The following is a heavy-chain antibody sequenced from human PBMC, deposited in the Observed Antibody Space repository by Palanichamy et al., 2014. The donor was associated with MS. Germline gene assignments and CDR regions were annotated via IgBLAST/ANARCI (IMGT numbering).Heavy chain of an antibody. V-gene: IGHV3-7*03. Sequence: EVQLVESGGGLVQPGGSLRLSCAASGFTFRNYWMSWVRQAPGKGLEWVAIMKHDGSEEYYVDSVKGRFTISRDNAKNSLYLQMNSLRAEDTAVYYCAKGYCGGGTCGRGYWGQGTLVTVSS. CDR2: MKHDGSEE. J-gene: IGHJ4*02. CDR3: AKGYCGGGTCGRGY. CDR1: GFTFRNYW. D-gene: IGHD2-15*01.